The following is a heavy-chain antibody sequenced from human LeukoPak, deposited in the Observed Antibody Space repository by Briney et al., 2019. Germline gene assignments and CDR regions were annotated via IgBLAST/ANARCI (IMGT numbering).Heavy chain of an antibody. J-gene: IGHJ4*02. D-gene: IGHD6-13*01. CDR3: ASPAAGTRIFDY. CDR2: IIPIFGTA. CDR1: GGTFSSYA. V-gene: IGHV1-69*13. Sequence: SVKVSCKASGGTFSSYAISWVRQAPGQGLEWMGRIIPIFGTANYAQKFQGRVTITADESTSTAYMELSSLRSEDTAVYYCASPAAGTRIFDYWGQGTLVTVSS.